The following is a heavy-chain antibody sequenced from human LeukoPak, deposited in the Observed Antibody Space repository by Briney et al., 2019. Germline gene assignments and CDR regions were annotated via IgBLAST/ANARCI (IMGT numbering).Heavy chain of an antibody. V-gene: IGHV3-11*04. CDR1: GFSFSDYY. CDR2: ISSSGTTI. CDR3: ARDPHGFSYHTYDY. D-gene: IGHD5-18*01. J-gene: IGHJ4*02. Sequence: PGGSLRLSCAASGFSFSDYYMSWIRQSPGKGLEWISYISSSGTTIYYADSVKGRFTISRDNAKNSLSLQMNSLRADDTAVYYCARDPHGFSYHTYDYWGQGTRVTVSS.